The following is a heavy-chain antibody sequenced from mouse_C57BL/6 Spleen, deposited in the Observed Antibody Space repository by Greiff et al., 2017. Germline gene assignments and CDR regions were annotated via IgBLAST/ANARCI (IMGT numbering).Heavy chain of an antibody. V-gene: IGHV1-61*01. CDR1: GYTFTSYW. Sequence: QVHVQQPGAELVRPGSSVKLSCKASGYTFTSYWMDWVKQRPGQGLEWIGNIYPSDSETHYNQKFKDKATLTVDKSSSTAYMQLSSLTSEDSAVYYCASGGSSVFDYWGQGTTLTVSS. J-gene: IGHJ2*01. D-gene: IGHD1-1*01. CDR3: ASGGSSVFDY. CDR2: IYPSDSET.